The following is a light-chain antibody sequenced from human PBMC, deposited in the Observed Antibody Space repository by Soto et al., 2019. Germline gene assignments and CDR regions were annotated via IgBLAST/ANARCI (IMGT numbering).Light chain of an antibody. J-gene: IGKJ2*01. V-gene: IGKV1-39*01. CDR2: AAS. Sequence: DIQMTQSPSSLSVSIGDRITITCRSSQSISVYLHWYQKKPGTPPKLLIYAASNLQSGVPSRFIGSGSGTDFTLTISSLQPEDFASYYCQQSYRIPYTFGQGTKLEI. CDR3: QQSYRIPYT. CDR1: QSISVY.